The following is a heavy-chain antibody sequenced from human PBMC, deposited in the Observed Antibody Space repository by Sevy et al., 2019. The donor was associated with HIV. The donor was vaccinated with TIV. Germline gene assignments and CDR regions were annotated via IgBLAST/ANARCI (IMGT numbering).Heavy chain of an antibody. Sequence: SETLSLTCTVSGDSISSYYWSWMRQPPGKGLEWIGYIHYSGSTNYNPSLKSRVTISVDTSKSQFSLNLNSVTAADTAVYFCARVGYCRGGTCFSGFYYAMDVWGQGTTVTVSS. CDR1: GDSISSYY. CDR2: IHYSGST. CDR3: ARVGYCRGGTCFSGFYYAMDV. J-gene: IGHJ6*02. V-gene: IGHV4-59*01. D-gene: IGHD2-15*01.